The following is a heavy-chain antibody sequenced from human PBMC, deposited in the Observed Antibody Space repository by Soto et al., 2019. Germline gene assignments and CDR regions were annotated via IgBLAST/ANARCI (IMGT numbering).Heavy chain of an antibody. Sequence: QVQLVESGGGVVQPGRSLRLSCAASGFTFSSYAMHWVRQAPGKGLEWVAVISYDGSNKYYADSVKGRFTISRDNSKNTLYLQRNSLRAEDTAVYYCARNSDYTFYYWGQGTLVTVSS. D-gene: IGHD5-12*01. J-gene: IGHJ4*02. CDR3: ARNSDYTFYY. CDR2: ISYDGSNK. CDR1: GFTFSSYA. V-gene: IGHV3-30-3*01.